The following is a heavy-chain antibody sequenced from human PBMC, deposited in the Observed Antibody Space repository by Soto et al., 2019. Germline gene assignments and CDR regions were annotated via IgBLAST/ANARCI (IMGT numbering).Heavy chain of an antibody. V-gene: IGHV4-4*02. CDR3: ARDVHLPAASFDY. D-gene: IGHD2-2*01. Sequence: PSETLSLTCAVSGGSISSSNWWSWVRQPPGKGLEWIGEIYHSGSTNYNPSLKSRVTISVDKSKNQFSLKLSSVTAADTAVYYCARDVHLPAASFDYWGQGTLVTVSS. CDR1: GGSISSSNW. J-gene: IGHJ4*02. CDR2: IYHSGST.